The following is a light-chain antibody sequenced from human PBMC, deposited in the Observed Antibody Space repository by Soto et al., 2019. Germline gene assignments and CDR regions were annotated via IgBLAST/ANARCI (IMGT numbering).Light chain of an antibody. V-gene: IGKV3-11*01. Sequence: EIVLTQSPATLSVSPGERVTLSCRASQSVDISLAWYQQKPGQAPRLLIYDASNRATGIPARFSGSGSGTDFTLTITSLEPEDFAVYFCHQRYNWPRVTFGQGTRLEIK. CDR3: HQRYNWPRVT. CDR2: DAS. CDR1: QSVDIS. J-gene: IGKJ5*01.